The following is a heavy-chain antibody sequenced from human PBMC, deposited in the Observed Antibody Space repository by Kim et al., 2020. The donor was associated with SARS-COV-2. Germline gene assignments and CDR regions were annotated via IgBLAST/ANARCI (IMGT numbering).Heavy chain of an antibody. J-gene: IGHJ6*02. D-gene: IGHD3-22*01. V-gene: IGHV3-43D*03. CDR3: AKDIYYDRSYGMDV. Sequence: GGSLRLSCAASGFTFDDYAMHWVRQAPGKGLEWVSLISWDGGSTYYADSVKGRFTISRDNSKNSLYLQMNSLRAEDTTLYYCAKDIYYDRSYGMDVWGQGTTVTVSS. CDR2: ISWDGGST. CDR1: GFTFDDYA.